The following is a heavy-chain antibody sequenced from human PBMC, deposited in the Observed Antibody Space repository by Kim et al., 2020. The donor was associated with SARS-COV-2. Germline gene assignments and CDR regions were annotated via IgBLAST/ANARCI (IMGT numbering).Heavy chain of an antibody. CDR3: ARHQYSSSWYNSS. V-gene: IGHV4-39*01. J-gene: IGHJ4*02. CDR2: IYYSGST. D-gene: IGHD6-13*01. CDR1: GGSISSSSYY. Sequence: SETLSLTCTVSGGSISSSSYYWGWIRQPPGKGLEWIGSIYYSGSTYYNPSLKSRVTISVDTSKNQFSLKLSSVTAADTAVYYCARHQYSSSWYNSSWGQGTLVTVSS.